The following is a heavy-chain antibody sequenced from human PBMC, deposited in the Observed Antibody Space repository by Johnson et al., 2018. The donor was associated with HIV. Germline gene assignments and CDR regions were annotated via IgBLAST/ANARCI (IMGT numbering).Heavy chain of an antibody. CDR2: ISGSDGAI. D-gene: IGHD2-8*01. CDR3: ARSVNAGRPFDI. CDR1: GFTFSDSY. J-gene: IGHJ3*02. Sequence: QVQLVESGGGVVRPGGSLSLSCAASGFTFSDSYMNWIRQAPGKGLEWVSYISGSDGAIWYADSVKGRFTVSRDNAKNSFYLQMNSLRAEDTAVYYCARSVNAGRPFDIWGQGALVTVSS. V-gene: IGHV3-11*04.